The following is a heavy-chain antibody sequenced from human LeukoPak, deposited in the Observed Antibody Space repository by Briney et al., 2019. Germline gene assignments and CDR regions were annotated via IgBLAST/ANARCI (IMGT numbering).Heavy chain of an antibody. J-gene: IGHJ5*02. D-gene: IGHD2-2*01. Sequence: EASVKVSCKASGYTFTGYYMHWVRQAPGQGLEWMGWINPNSGGTNYAQKFQGRVTMTRDTSISTAYMELSRLRSDDTAVYYCARNGRDSGYCSSTSCHDWFDPWGQGTLVTVSS. V-gene: IGHV1-2*02. CDR1: GYTFTGYY. CDR3: ARNGRDSGYCSSTSCHDWFDP. CDR2: INPNSGGT.